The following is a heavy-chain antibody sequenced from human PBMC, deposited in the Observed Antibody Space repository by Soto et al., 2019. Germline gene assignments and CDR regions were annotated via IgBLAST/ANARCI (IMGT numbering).Heavy chain of an antibody. J-gene: IGHJ5*02. CDR1: VGSISSYS. CDR2: VYYSGTT. V-gene: IGHV4-59*01. Sequence: PSQTRSHTNTVSVGSISSYSCIWIRQPPGKGLEWIGFVYYSGTTNSNPSLKSRVTMSVDTSKNQFSLKLTSMTAADTAVYYCANLTGNNWFDPWGQGTLVTGSS. D-gene: IGHD1-20*01. CDR3: ANLTGNNWFDP.